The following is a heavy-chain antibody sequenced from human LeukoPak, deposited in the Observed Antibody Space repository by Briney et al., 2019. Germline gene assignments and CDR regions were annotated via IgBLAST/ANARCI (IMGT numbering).Heavy chain of an antibody. CDR1: GFTFSDYY. Sequence: PGGSLRLSCAASGFTFSDYYMSWIRQAPGKGLEWVSSISSSSSYIYYADSVKGRFTISRDNAKNSLYLQMNSLRAEDTAVYYCARTTDYYYGMDVWGQGTTVTVSS. D-gene: IGHD4-17*01. CDR3: ARTTDYYYGMDV. V-gene: IGHV3-11*06. CDR2: ISSSSSYI. J-gene: IGHJ6*02.